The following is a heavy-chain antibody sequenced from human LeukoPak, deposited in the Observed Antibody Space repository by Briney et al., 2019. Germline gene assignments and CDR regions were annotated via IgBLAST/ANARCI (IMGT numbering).Heavy chain of an antibody. V-gene: IGHV3-53*01. J-gene: IGHJ6*02. D-gene: IGHD6-13*01. Sequence: GGSLRLSCAASGFTVSSNYMSWVRQAPGKGLEWVSVIYSGGSTYYADSVKGRFTISRDNSKNTLYLQMNSLRAEDTAVYYCASDLVVAAAGYYYYGMDVWGQGTTVTVSS. CDR3: ASDLVVAAAGYYYYGMDV. CDR2: IYSGGST. CDR1: GFTVSSNY.